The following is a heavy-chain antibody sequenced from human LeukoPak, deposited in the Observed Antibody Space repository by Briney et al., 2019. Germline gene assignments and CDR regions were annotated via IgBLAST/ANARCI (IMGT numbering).Heavy chain of an antibody. V-gene: IGHV3-23*01. Sequence: GGSLRLSCAASGSTFSSYAMSWVRQAPGKGLEWVSAISGSGGSTYYADSVKGRFTISRDNSKNTLYLQMNSLRAEDTAVYYCAKTVVTTTGMGDFDYWGQGTLVTVSS. D-gene: IGHD2-21*02. J-gene: IGHJ4*02. CDR3: AKTVVTTTGMGDFDY. CDR2: ISGSGGST. CDR1: GSTFSSYA.